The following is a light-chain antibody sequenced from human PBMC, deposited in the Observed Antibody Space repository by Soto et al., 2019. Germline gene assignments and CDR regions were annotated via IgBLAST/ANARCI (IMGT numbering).Light chain of an antibody. CDR2: GAS. J-gene: IGKJ2*01. Sequence: DIQMTQSPSSLSASVGDRVTITCRASQGISHYVAWFQQNPGKAPKSLIYGASSLQIGVPSKFSGSGSGTDFTLTISSLQPEDFATYYCQQYNSYPYTFGQGTKLEIK. CDR3: QQYNSYPYT. V-gene: IGKV1-16*02. CDR1: QGISHY.